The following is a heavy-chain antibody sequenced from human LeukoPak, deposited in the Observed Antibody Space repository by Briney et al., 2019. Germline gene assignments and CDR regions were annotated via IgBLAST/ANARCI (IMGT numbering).Heavy chain of an antibody. Sequence: SETLSLTCTVSGGSISSGSYYWSWTRQPAGKGLEWIGRIYTSGSTNYNPSLKSRVTISVDTSKNQFSLKLSSVTAADTAVYYCARHVYCGGDCHWYFDLWGRGTLVTVSS. CDR2: IYTSGST. CDR1: GGSISSGSYY. V-gene: IGHV4-61*02. D-gene: IGHD2-21*02. J-gene: IGHJ2*01. CDR3: ARHVYCGGDCHWYFDL.